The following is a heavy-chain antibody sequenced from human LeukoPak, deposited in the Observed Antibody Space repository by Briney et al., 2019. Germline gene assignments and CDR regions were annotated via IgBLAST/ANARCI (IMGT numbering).Heavy chain of an antibody. CDR1: GYTFGDYA. CDR2: LSGRGDDA. V-gene: IGHV3-23*01. J-gene: IGHJ3*02. Sequence: GGSLRLSCAASGYTFGDYAVSWVRQAPGKGLEWVSTLSGRGDDAFYADSVKGRFTISRDNSKNTLSLQMNSLRAEDTAVYYCAKQIAARGLGAFDIWGQGTMVTVSS. CDR3: AKQIAARGLGAFDI. D-gene: IGHD6-13*01.